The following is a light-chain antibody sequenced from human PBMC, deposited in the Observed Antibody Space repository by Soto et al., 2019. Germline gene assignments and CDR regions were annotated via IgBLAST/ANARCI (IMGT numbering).Light chain of an antibody. CDR1: RSDVGGYNY. V-gene: IGLV2-14*01. J-gene: IGLJ1*01. CDR3: SSYTSSSTYA. CDR2: EVT. Sequence: QSALTQPASVSGSPGQSITISCTGTRSDVGGYNYVSWYQQHPGKAPKLMIYEVTNRPSGVSNRFSGSKSGNTASLTISGLQAEDEADYYCSSYTSSSTYAFGTGTKV.